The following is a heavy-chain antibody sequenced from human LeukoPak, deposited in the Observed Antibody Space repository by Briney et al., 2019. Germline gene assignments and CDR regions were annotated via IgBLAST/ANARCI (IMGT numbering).Heavy chain of an antibody. CDR3: ARLNDFWSGYHYCFDY. V-gene: IGHV4-39*01. CDR2: IYYSGNT. CDR1: SGSISSSSYY. J-gene: IGHJ4*02. D-gene: IGHD3-3*01. Sequence: PSETLSLTCTVSSGSISSSSYYWGWIRQPPGKGLEWIGRIYYSGNTFYNPSLKSRVTISVDTSKNRFSLKLSSVTAADTAVYYCARLNDFWSGYHYCFDYWGQGTLVTVSS.